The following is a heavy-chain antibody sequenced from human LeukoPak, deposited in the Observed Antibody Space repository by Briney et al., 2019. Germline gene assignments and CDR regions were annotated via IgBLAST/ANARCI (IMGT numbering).Heavy chain of an antibody. J-gene: IGHJ4*02. V-gene: IGHV4-59*08. D-gene: IGHD3-10*01. CDR1: GGSISSHY. CDR3: ARHSIAYYGSGSYYIDY. Sequence: PSETLSLTCTVSGGSISSHYWSWIRQPPGKGLEWIGYIYYSGSTNYNPSLKSRVTISVDTSKNQFSLKLSSVTAADTAVYYCARHSIAYYGSGSYYIDYWGQGTLVTVSS. CDR2: IYYSGST.